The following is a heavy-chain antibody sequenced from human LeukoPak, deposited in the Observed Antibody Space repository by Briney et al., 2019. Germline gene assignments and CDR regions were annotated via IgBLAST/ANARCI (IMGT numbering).Heavy chain of an antibody. CDR2: IGASGAET. D-gene: IGHD3-22*01. CDR3: ATRPRDSSGYYLGAFDA. V-gene: IGHV3-23*01. Sequence: GSLRLSCGASGFIFSTYAIAWVRQGSGKGLDWVSVIGASGAETYYSDSAKGRFTVSRDNSKDTLFLHMSSLRAEDTAVYFCATRPRDSSGYYLGAFDAWGQGTTVTVSS. J-gene: IGHJ3*01. CDR1: GFIFSTYA.